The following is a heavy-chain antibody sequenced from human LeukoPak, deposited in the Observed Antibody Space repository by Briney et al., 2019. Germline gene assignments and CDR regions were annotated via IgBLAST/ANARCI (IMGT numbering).Heavy chain of an antibody. CDR1: GGSISSYY. V-gene: IGHV4-59*01. Sequence: SETQSLTCTVSGGSISSYYWSRIRQPPGKGLEWIGYIYYSGSTNYNPSLKSRVTISVDTSKNQFSLKLSSVTAADTAVYYCASFNWLSHFDYWGQGTLVTVSS. CDR3: ASFNWLSHFDY. CDR2: IYYSGST. D-gene: IGHD3-22*01. J-gene: IGHJ4*02.